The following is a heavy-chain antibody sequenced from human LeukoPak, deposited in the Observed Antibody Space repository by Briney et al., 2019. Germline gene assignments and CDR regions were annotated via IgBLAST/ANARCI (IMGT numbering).Heavy chain of an antibody. D-gene: IGHD6-13*01. CDR1: GYTFTGNY. CDR3: ARSIAAAGDLDY. J-gene: IGHJ4*02. Sequence: ASVKVSCKASGYTFTGNYMHWVRQAPGQGLEWMGWINPNSGGTNYAQKFQGRVTMTRDTSISTAYMELSRLRSDDTAVYYCARSIAAAGDLDYWGQGTLVTVSS. CDR2: INPNSGGT. V-gene: IGHV1-2*02.